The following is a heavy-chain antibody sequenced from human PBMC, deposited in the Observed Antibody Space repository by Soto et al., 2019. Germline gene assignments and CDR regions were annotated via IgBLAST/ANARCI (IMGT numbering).Heavy chain of an antibody. J-gene: IGHJ6*02. CDR1: GYSFTSYW. CDR2: IYPGDSDT. V-gene: IGHV5-51*01. D-gene: IGHD3-3*01. Sequence: GESLKISCKGSGYSFTSYWIGWVRQMPGKGLEWMGIIYPGDSDTRYSPSFQGQVTISADKSISTAYLQWSRLKASDTAMYYCERHRLDYDFWKDYYYYYGMDVWGQGTTVTVSS. CDR3: ERHRLDYDFWKDYYYYYGMDV.